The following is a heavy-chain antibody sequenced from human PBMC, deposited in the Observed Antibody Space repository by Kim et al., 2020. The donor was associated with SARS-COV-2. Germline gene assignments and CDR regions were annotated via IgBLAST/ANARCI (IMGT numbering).Heavy chain of an antibody. CDR2: ISAYNGNT. Sequence: ASVKVSCKASGYTFTSYGISWVRQAPGQGLEWMGWISAYNGNTNYAQKLQGRVTMTTDTSTSTAYMELRSLRSDDTAVYYCAAGWGVRFLEWLSKGDYYYYYGMDVWGQGTTVTVSS. J-gene: IGHJ6*02. V-gene: IGHV1-18*01. CDR1: GYTFTSYG. D-gene: IGHD3-3*01. CDR3: AAGWGVRFLEWLSKGDYYYYYGMDV.